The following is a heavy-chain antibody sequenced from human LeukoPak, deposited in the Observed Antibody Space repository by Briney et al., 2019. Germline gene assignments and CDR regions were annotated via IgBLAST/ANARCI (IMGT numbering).Heavy chain of an antibody. CDR1: GYSFTSYW. V-gene: IGHV5-51*01. Sequence: GESLKISCKGSGYSFTSYWIGWVRQMPGKGLEWMGIIYPGDSDTRYSPSFQGQVTISADKSISTAYLQWSSLKASDTAMYYCARQVPPPEYYDFWSGYYDNWFDPWGQGTLVTVSS. J-gene: IGHJ5*02. CDR3: ARQVPPPEYYDFWSGYYDNWFDP. D-gene: IGHD3-3*01. CDR2: IYPGDSDT.